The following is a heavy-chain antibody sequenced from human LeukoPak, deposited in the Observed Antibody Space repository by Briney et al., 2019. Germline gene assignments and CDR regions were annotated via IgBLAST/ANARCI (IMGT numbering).Heavy chain of an antibody. D-gene: IGHD2-2*01. Sequence: GESLKISCKGSGYSFTNYWIGWVRQMPGKGLEWMGIIYPGDSDTRYSPSFQGQVTISADKSISTAYLQWSRLKASDTATYYCARRRYCSSTSCYEGAFDIWGQGTMVTVSS. CDR1: GYSFTNYW. CDR3: ARRRYCSSTSCYEGAFDI. J-gene: IGHJ3*02. CDR2: IYPGDSDT. V-gene: IGHV5-51*01.